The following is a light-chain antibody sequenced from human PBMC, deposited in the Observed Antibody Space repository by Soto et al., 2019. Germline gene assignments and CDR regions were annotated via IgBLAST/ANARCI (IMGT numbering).Light chain of an antibody. V-gene: IGKV1-27*01. CDR1: QDIGKS. Sequence: DIQMTQSPSSLSASVGDRLTITCRASQDIGKSLAWYQQRPGKVTKPLIYAASTLHSGLPARFSGGGSWTHFTLTISNLQPEDVATYYCQMYVTAPETFGQGTKVEIK. J-gene: IGKJ1*01. CDR2: AAS. CDR3: QMYVTAPET.